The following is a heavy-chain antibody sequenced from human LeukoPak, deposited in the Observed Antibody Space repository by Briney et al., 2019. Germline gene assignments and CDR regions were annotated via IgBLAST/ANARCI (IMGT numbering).Heavy chain of an antibody. D-gene: IGHD4-17*01. J-gene: IGHJ4*02. CDR1: GVSISSISYY. CDR3: ARDQTVTTGADY. V-gene: IGHV4-39*07. Sequence: SETLSLTCTVSGVSISSISYYWGWIRQPPGKGLEWIGYIYHSGSTYYNPSLKSRVTISVDRSKNQFSLKLSSVTAADTAVYYCARDQTVTTGADYWGQGTLVTVSS. CDR2: IYHSGST.